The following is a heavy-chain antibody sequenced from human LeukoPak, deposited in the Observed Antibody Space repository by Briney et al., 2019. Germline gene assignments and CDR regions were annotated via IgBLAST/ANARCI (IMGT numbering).Heavy chain of an antibody. V-gene: IGHV4-39*01. CDR2: IYYSGST. J-gene: IGHJ4*02. Sequence: SETLSLTCIVSGGSISSSSYYWGWIRQPPGKGLEWIGSIYYSGSTYYNPSLKSRVTISVDTSKNQFSLKLSSVTAADTAVYYCARLEVSEYGDYTDFDYWGQGTLVTVSS. D-gene: IGHD4-17*01. CDR3: ARLEVSEYGDYTDFDY. CDR1: GGSISSSSYY.